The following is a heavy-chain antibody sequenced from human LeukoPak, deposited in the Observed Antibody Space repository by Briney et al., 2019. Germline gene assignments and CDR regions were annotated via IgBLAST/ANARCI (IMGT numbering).Heavy chain of an antibody. D-gene: IGHD6-13*01. V-gene: IGHV4-59*01. CDR2: IYYSGST. J-gene: IGHJ5*02. CDR1: GGSISSYY. Sequence: SETLSLTCTVSGGSISSYYWSWIRQPPGKGLEWIGYIYYSGSTNYNPSLKSRVTISVDTSKNQFSLKLSSVTAADTAVYYCARWGSSWYGRFDPWGQGTLVTVSS. CDR3: ARWGSSWYGRFDP.